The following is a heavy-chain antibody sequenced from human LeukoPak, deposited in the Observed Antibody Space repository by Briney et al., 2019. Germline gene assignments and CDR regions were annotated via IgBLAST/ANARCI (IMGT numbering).Heavy chain of an antibody. V-gene: IGHV3-9*01. CDR3: AKSRDYSSSRGPFDY. Sequence: SLRLSCSASGFTFDDYAMHWVRQAPGKGLEWVSGVSWNSGSIGYADSVKGRFTISRDNVKNSLYLQMNSLRAEDTALYYCAKSRDYSSSRGPFDYWGQGTLVTVSS. J-gene: IGHJ4*02. CDR1: GFTFDDYA. D-gene: IGHD6-6*01. CDR2: VSWNSGSI.